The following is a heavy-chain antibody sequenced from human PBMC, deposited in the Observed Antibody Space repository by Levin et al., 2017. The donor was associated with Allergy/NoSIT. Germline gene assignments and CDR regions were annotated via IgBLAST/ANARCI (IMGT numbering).Heavy chain of an antibody. Sequence: GSLRLSCTVSGGSISTSSYYWGWIRQPPGTGLEWIGNIYFSGSTYYTPSLRSRVTISVDTSKNQFSLRLTSVPAADTAVYYCARDEMVHEIQYYDGIDVWGQGTTVTVSS. D-gene: IGHD2-8*01. CDR3: ARDEMVHEIQYYDGIDV. CDR2: IYFSGST. CDR1: GGSISTSSYY. J-gene: IGHJ6*02. V-gene: IGHV4-39*07.